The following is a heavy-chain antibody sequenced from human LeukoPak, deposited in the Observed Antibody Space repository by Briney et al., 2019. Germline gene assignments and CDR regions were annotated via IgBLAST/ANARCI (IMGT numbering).Heavy chain of an antibody. J-gene: IGHJ4*02. CDR1: GFTLSSYG. D-gene: IGHD2-21*02. Sequence: PGRSLRLSCAVSGFTLSSYGMHWVRQAPGKGLEWVAVIWYDGSNKYYADSVKGRFTISRDNSKNTLYLQMNSLRAEDTAVYYCARDTYCGGDCFPDYFDYWGQGTLVTVSS. CDR3: ARDTYCGGDCFPDYFDY. CDR2: IWYDGSNK. V-gene: IGHV3-33*01.